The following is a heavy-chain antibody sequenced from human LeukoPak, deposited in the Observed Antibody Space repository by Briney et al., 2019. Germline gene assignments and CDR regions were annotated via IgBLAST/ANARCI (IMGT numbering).Heavy chain of an antibody. Sequence: GGSLRLSCVVSGFTLSSDWMSWVRQAPGKGLEWVANIKKDGIEKYYVESVKGRFTISRDNAKNSLYLQMNSLRAEDTAVYYCTSTTGTTSLDAFDIWGQGTMVTVSS. CDR2: IKKDGIEK. CDR3: TSTTGTTSLDAFDI. D-gene: IGHD1-7*01. V-gene: IGHV3-7*03. CDR1: GFTLSSDW. J-gene: IGHJ3*02.